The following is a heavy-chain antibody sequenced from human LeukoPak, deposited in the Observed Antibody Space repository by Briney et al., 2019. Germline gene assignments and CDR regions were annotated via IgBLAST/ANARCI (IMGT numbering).Heavy chain of an antibody. CDR3: ARENGYRYDY. D-gene: IGHD5-18*01. CDR2: IYYSGST. V-gene: IGHV4-59*01. J-gene: IGHJ4*02. CDR1: GGSITSYY. Sequence: SETLSLACTVSGGSITSYYWTWIRQPPGKGLEWIGSIYYSGSTNYNPSLKSRVTISVDTSKNQFSLKLSSVTAADTALYYCARENGYRYDYWGQGALVTVSS.